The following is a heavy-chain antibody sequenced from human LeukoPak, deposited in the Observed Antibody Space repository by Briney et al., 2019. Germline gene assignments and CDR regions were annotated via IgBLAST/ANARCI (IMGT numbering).Heavy chain of an antibody. D-gene: IGHD1-26*01. CDR2: INHSGST. J-gene: IGHJ4*02. CDR3: ARGKGRYSGGYYGFDY. CDR1: GGSFSGYY. V-gene: IGHV4-34*01. Sequence: SETLSLTCAVYGGSFSGYYWSWIRQPPGKGLEWIGEINHSGSTNYNPSLKSRVTISVDTSKNQFSLKLSSVTAADTAVYYCARGKGRYSGGYYGFDYWGQGTLVTVSS.